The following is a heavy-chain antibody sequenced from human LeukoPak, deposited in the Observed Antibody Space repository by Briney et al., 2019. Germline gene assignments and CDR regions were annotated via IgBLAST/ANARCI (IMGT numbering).Heavy chain of an antibody. CDR1: GYTLTELS. CDR3: ATIKLGVATILPFDY. CDR2: LDPEDGET. V-gene: IGHV1-24*01. Sequence: ASVKVSCKVSGYTLTELSMHWVRQAPGKGLEWMGGLDPEDGETIYAQKFQGRVTMTEDTSTDTAYMELSSLRSEDTAVYYCATIKLGVATILPFDYWGQGTLVTVSS. J-gene: IGHJ4*02. D-gene: IGHD5-12*01.